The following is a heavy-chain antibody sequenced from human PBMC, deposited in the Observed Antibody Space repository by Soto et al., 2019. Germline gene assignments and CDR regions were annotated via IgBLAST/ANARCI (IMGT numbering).Heavy chain of an antibody. V-gene: IGHV3-23*01. Sequence: PGESLKISCAASGFMFSIYAMSWVRQAPGKGLEWVSSISASGGTANLADSVEGRCTISRDNSKSTLYLQMNSLRAEDTAVYYCAKLTYPXDSTGYYYERVSGWIDSWGQGTLVTISS. CDR3: AKLTYPXDSTGYYYERVSGWIDS. D-gene: IGHD3-22*01. CDR2: ISASGGTA. J-gene: IGHJ5*01. CDR1: GFMFSIYA.